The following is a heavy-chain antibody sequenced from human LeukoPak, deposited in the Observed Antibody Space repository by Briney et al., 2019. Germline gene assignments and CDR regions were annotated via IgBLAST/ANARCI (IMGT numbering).Heavy chain of an antibody. V-gene: IGHV1-2*06. Sequence: ASVKVSCKASGYTFTAYYMHWMRQAPGQGLEWMGRINPNSGDTNYAQNFQGRVTMTRDTSGSTSNMELSRLRSDDSAVYYRARERRFGDLLLFDYWGLGTLVTVSS. CDR1: GYTFTAYY. D-gene: IGHD3-10*01. CDR2: INPNSGDT. J-gene: IGHJ4*02. CDR3: ARERRFGDLLLFDY.